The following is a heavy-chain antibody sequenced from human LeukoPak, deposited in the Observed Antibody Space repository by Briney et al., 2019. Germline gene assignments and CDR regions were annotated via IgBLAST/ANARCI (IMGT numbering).Heavy chain of an antibody. D-gene: IGHD5-18*01. Sequence: SETLSLTCTVSGGSISSSSYYWGWIRQPPGKGLEWIGSVYYRGSTYYNPSLKSRVTISVDTSKNQFSLKLSSVTAADTAVYYCARVWKDTAMIHFDYWGQGTLVTVSS. CDR2: VYYRGST. V-gene: IGHV4-39*07. J-gene: IGHJ4*02. CDR1: GGSISSSSYY. CDR3: ARVWKDTAMIHFDY.